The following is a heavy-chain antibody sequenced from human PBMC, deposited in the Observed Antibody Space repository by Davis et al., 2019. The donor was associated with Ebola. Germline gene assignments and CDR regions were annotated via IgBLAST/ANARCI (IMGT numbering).Heavy chain of an antibody. CDR1: GYTFTSYD. CDR2: ISAYNGNT. Sequence: ASVKVSCKASGYTFTSYDINWVRQATGQGLEWMGWISAYNGNTNYAQKLQGRVTMTTDTSTSTAYMELRSLRSDDTAVYYCAVSGWFGELLYGDDAFDIWGQGTMVTVSS. CDR3: AVSGWFGELLYGDDAFDI. D-gene: IGHD3-10*01. V-gene: IGHV1-18*01. J-gene: IGHJ3*02.